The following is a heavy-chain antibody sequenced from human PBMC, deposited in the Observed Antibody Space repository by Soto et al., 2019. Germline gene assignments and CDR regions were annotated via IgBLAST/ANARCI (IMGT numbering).Heavy chain of an antibody. J-gene: IGHJ4*02. CDR2: ISSSSSYI. CDR1: GFTFSSYS. Sequence: GGSLRLSCAASGFTFSSYSMNWVRQAPGKGLEWVSSISSSSSYIYYADSVKGRFTISRDNAKNSLDLQMNSLRAEDTAVYYCGAVRGVIFGFDYWGQGTLVTVSS. D-gene: IGHD3-10*01. CDR3: GAVRGVIFGFDY. V-gene: IGHV3-21*01.